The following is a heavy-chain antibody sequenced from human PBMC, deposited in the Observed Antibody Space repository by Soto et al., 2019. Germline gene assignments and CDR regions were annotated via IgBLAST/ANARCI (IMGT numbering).Heavy chain of an antibody. CDR1: GFSLSTSGMC. CDR2: INWDDDK. J-gene: IGHJ3*02. CDR3: ARFFGDGRVGGTTGAFDI. V-gene: IGHV2-70*12. D-gene: IGHD1-26*01. Sequence: SGPTLVNPTQTLTVTCTVSGFSLSTSGMCVSWIRQPPGKALEWLALINWDDDKYYTTSLKTRLTISKDTSKNQVVLTLTNMAPVDTATYFCARFFGDGRVGGTTGAFDIWGQGTMVTVSS.